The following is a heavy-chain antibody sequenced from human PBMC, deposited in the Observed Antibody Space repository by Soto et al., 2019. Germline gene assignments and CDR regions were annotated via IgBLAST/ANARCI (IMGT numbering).Heavy chain of an antibody. CDR3: ATVMGPWESTAGWWWFDP. CDR1: GYSFTSYW. CDR2: IYPGDSDT. J-gene: IGHJ5*02. V-gene: IGHV5-51*01. Sequence: GESLKISCKGSGYSFTSYWIGWVRQMPGKGLEWMGIIYPGDSDTRYSPSFQGQVTISADKSISTAYLQWSSLKASDTAMYYCATVMGPWESTAGWWWFDPWGQGTLVTVSS. D-gene: IGHD2-15*01.